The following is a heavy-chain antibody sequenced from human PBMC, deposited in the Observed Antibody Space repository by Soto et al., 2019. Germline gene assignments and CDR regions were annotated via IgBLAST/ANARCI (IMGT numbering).Heavy chain of an antibody. CDR1: GGPMSNYY. V-gene: IGHV4-59*08. Sequence: QVQLQESGPGLVTPSETLSLTFTISGGPMSNYYCSWFRQPPGQGLEWIGYMGYNGYTRYNPSLRSRVTIALDESKHQFSLILSSVTAAVTALYYCARQGVGELHGLVDVWGQGTTVTVSS. CDR3: ARQGVGELHGLVDV. J-gene: IGHJ6*02. D-gene: IGHD4-17*01. CDR2: MGYNGYT.